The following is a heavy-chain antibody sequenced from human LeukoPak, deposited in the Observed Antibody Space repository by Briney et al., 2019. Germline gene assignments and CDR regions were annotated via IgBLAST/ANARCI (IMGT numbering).Heavy chain of an antibody. J-gene: IGHJ4*02. V-gene: IGHV3-23*01. D-gene: IGHD3-9*01. Sequence: GASLRLSCEASGFTFSNYAMSWVSQAPGKGLEWVSGITGNGGTTWYADSVKGHFTISRDNSKNTLYLQMNSLVAEDTAVYYCVKWGDYNVLTGYYHFDCWGQGTLVTVSS. CDR3: VKWGDYNVLTGYYHFDC. CDR1: GFTFSNYA. CDR2: ITGNGGTT.